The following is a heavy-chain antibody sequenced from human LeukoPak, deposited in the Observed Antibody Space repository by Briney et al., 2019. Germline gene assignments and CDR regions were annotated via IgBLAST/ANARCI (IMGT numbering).Heavy chain of an antibody. V-gene: IGHV4-59*12. CDR1: GGSISNYY. CDR3: ARVFGDGSGLDY. CDR2: IYYSGST. D-gene: IGHD3-10*01. J-gene: IGHJ4*02. Sequence: SETLSLTCTVPGGSISNYYWSWIRQPPGKGLEWIGHIYYSGSTNYNPSLKSRVTMSVDTSKNQFSLKLSSVTAADPAVYYCARVFGDGSGLDYWGQGRLVTVCS.